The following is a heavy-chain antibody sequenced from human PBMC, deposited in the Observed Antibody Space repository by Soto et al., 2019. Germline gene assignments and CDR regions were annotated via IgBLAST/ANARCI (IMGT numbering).Heavy chain of an antibody. CDR1: GYTLTELS. D-gene: IGHD3-3*01. CDR3: ATVYDFWSGYPNWFDP. V-gene: IGHV1-24*01. CDR2: FDPEDGET. Sequence: GASVKVSCKVSGYTLTELSMHWVRQAPGKGLEWMGGFDPEDGETIYAQKFQGRVTMTEDTSTDTAYMELSSLRSEDTAVYYCATVYDFWSGYPNWFDPWGQGTLVTVSS. J-gene: IGHJ5*02.